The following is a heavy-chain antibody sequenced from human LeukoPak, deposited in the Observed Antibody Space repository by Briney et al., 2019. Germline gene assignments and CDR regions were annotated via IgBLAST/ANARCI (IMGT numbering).Heavy chain of an antibody. D-gene: IGHD3-3*01. Sequence: GGSLRLSCAASGFTFSSYWMHWVRQAPGKGLVWVSRINSDGSSTSYADSVKGRFTISRDNAKNTLYLQMNSLRAEDTAVYYCAREEASDWYFDLWGRGTLVTVSS. CDR1: GFTFSSYW. CDR3: AREEASDWYFDL. V-gene: IGHV3-74*01. CDR2: INSDGSST. J-gene: IGHJ2*01.